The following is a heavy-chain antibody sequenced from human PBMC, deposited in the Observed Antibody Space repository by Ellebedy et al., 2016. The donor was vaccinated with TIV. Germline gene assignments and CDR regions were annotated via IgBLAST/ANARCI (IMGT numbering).Heavy chain of an antibody. CDR2: IWYDGSNK. J-gene: IGHJ4*02. V-gene: IGHV3-33*01. D-gene: IGHD6-6*01. CDR3: ARDMAARRLDY. CDR1: GFTFRNHG. Sequence: GGSLRLXCAASGFTFRNHGMHWVRQAPGKGLEWVAVIWYDGSNKLYADSVQGRFTISRDNSRNTLSLQMDSLRAEDTAVYYCARDMAARRLDYWGQGALVTVSS.